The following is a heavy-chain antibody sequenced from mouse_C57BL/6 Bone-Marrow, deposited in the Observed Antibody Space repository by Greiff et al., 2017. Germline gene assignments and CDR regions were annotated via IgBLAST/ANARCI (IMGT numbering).Heavy chain of an antibody. CDR2: IYPGNSDT. D-gene: IGHD4-1*01. CDR3: TRSRDAVLGWFAY. CDR1: GYTFTSYW. Sequence: EVQLQQSGTVLARPGASVKMSCKTSGYTFTSYWMHWVKQRPGQGLEWIGAIYPGNSDTSYNQKFKGKAKLTAVTSASTAYMELSSLTNEDSAVYYCTRSRDAVLGWFAYWGQGTLVTVSA. V-gene: IGHV1-5*01. J-gene: IGHJ3*01.